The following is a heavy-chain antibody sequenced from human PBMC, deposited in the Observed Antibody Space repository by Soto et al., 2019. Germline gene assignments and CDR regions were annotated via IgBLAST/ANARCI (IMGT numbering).Heavy chain of an antibody. D-gene: IGHD3-10*01. CDR2: IYYSGST. CDR1: GYSISSGYY. J-gene: IGHJ5*02. V-gene: IGHV4-30-4*08. CDR3: ARDITHYYGSGRGWFDP. Sequence: PSETLSLTCAVSGYSISSGYYWGWIRQPPGKGLEWIGYIYYSGSTYYNPSLKSRVTISVDTSKNQFSLKLSSVTAADTAVYYCARDITHYYGSGRGWFDPWGQGTLVTVSS.